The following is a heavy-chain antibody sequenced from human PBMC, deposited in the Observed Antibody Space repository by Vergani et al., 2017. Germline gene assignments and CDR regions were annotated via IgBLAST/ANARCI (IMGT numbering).Heavy chain of an antibody. CDR2: IYYSGST. V-gene: IGHV4-61*10. Sequence: QVQLQESGPGLVKPSETLSLTCTVSGGSVSSGSYYWSWIRQPAGKGLEWIGYIYYSGSTNDNPSLKSRVTISVDTSKNQFSLKLSSVTAADTAVYYCATIPAAGTRGYFDYWGQGTLVTVSS. CDR3: ATIPAAGTRGYFDY. CDR1: GGSVSSGSYY. D-gene: IGHD6-13*01. J-gene: IGHJ4*02.